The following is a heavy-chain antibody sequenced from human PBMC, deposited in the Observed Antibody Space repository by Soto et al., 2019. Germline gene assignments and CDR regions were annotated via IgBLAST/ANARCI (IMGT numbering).Heavy chain of an antibody. J-gene: IGHJ3*02. D-gene: IGHD3-10*02. V-gene: IGHV4-30-4*01. Sequence: PSETLSLTCTVSGGSISSGDYYWSWIRQPPGKGLEWIGYIYYSGSTYYNPSLKSRVTISVDTSKNQFSLKLSSVTAADTAVYYCARDEYYYVAAFDIWGQRTMVTVSS. CDR3: ARDEYYYVAAFDI. CDR1: GGSISSGDYY. CDR2: IYYSGST.